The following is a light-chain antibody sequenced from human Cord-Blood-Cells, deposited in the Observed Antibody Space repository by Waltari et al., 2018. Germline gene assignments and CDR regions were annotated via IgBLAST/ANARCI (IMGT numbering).Light chain of an antibody. Sequence: DIVMTQTPLSLSVTPGQPASISCKSSQSLLHSDGKTYLYWYLQKPGQSPQLLIYEVSGRFSGVPDRFSGSGSGTDFTLKISRVEAEDVGVYYCMQGIHLPPTFGGGTKVEIK. CDR1: QSLLHSDGKTY. V-gene: IGKV2-29*02. CDR2: EVS. J-gene: IGKJ4*01. CDR3: MQGIHLPPT.